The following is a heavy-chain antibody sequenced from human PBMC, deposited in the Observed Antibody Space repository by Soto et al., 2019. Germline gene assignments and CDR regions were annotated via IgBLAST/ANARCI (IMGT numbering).Heavy chain of an antibody. CDR1: GFVLGDYA. V-gene: IGHV3-49*04. J-gene: IGHJ4*02. Sequence: GGSLRLSCPASGFVLGDYAVTWVRQPPSKGLEWVGVVRSETYGVSTEYAASVKGRFRISRDDSESIAYLQMTGLKTEDTAVYYCTRGRGTSGWYADYWGKGILVTVSS. CDR3: TRGRGTSGWYADY. CDR2: VRSETYGVST. D-gene: IGHD6-13*01.